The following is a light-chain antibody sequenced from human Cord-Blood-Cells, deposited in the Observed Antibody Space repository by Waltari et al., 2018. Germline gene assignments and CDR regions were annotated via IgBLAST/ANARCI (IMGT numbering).Light chain of an antibody. CDR2: EGS. Sequence: QPALTQPASVSGSPGQSITIPCTGTSSDVGSYNLLSWYQQRPGKAPKLMIYEGSKRPSGVSNRFSGSKSGNTAFLTISGLQAEDEADYYCCSYAGSSTLVFGGGTKLTVL. CDR3: CSYAGSSTLV. CDR1: SSDVGSYNL. V-gene: IGLV2-23*01. J-gene: IGLJ3*02.